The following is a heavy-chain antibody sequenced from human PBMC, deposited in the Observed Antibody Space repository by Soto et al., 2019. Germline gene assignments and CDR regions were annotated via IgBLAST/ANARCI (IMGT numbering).Heavy chain of an antibody. Sequence: EVQLVESGGGLVQPGGSLRLSCVVSGLTFSNYWMSWVRQAPGEGLEWVANINRDGSETYYVDSVKGRFTISRDNIKNSLYLQMTSLRAEDTAVYYCARPARECSSPGCANWGQGTLVTVSS. J-gene: IGHJ4*02. D-gene: IGHD2-2*01. CDR2: INRDGSET. CDR1: GLTFSNYW. V-gene: IGHV3-7*01. CDR3: ARPARECSSPGCAN.